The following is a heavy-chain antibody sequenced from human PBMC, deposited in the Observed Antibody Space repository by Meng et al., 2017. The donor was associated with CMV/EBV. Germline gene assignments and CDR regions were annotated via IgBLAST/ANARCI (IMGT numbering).Heavy chain of an antibody. CDR1: GFTFSSYW. V-gene: IGHV3-7*01. J-gene: IGHJ4*02. Sequence: GESLKISCAASGFTFSSYWMSWVRQAPGKGLEWVANIKQDGSEKYYVDSVKGRFTISRDNAKNSLYLQMNSLRAEDTAVYYCASAYGFWSGYRYYFDYWGQGTLVTVSS. CDR2: IKQDGSEK. D-gene: IGHD3-3*01. CDR3: ASAYGFWSGYRYYFDY.